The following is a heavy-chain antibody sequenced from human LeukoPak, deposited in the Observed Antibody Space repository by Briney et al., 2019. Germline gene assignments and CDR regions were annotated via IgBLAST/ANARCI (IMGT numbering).Heavy chain of an antibody. D-gene: IGHD1-26*01. J-gene: IGHJ4*02. CDR2: ILYDGVNK. Sequence: PGGSLRLSCTASGFNFGSFGMHWVRQAPGKGLEWVAVILYDGVNKHYADSVKGRFTVSRDDSENTLYLQMNSLRAEDTAVYYCAREPNSGSYSDYWGQGTLVTVSS. CDR1: GFNFGSFG. V-gene: IGHV3-30*03. CDR3: AREPNSGSYSDY.